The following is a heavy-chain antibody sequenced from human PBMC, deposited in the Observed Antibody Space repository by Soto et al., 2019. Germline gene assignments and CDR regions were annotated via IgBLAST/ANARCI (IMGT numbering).Heavy chain of an antibody. CDR3: ARGLYYYDSSGYYSP. D-gene: IGHD3-22*01. CDR1: GFTFSSYS. J-gene: IGHJ5*02. CDR2: ISSSSSYI. Sequence: EVQLVESGGGLVKPGGSLRLSCAASGFTFSSYSMNWVRQAPGKGLEWVSSISSSSSYIYYADSVKGRFIISRDNAKTSLYMQMNSQRAEDKAVYYCARGLYYYDSSGYYSPWGQGTLVTVSS. V-gene: IGHV3-21*01.